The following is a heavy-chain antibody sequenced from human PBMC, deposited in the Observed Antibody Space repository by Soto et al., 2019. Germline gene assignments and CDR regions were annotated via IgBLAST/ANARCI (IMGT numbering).Heavy chain of an antibody. Sequence: GGSLRLSWAASGFTFSSYAMSWVRQAPGKGLEWVSAISGSGGSTYYADSVKGRFTISRDNSKNTLYMQLHSLRAEDTAVYYCASDSGYFDWIPSPSWGQATLVTVSS. J-gene: IGHJ5*02. CDR3: ASDSGYFDWIPSPS. CDR2: ISGSGGST. V-gene: IGHV3-23*01. D-gene: IGHD3-9*01. CDR1: GFTFSSYA.